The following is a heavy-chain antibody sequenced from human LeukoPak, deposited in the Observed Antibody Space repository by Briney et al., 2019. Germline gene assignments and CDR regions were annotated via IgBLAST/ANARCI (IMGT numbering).Heavy chain of an antibody. CDR2: ISGGGGST. J-gene: IGHJ3*02. CDR1: GLTFDHYV. CDR3: ARWSPGGAHDAFDI. D-gene: IGHD5-24*01. Sequence: GGSLRLSCAASGLTFDHYVMHWVRQAPGKGLEWVSLISGGGGSTNYADSVKGRFTISRANAKNSLYLQMNSLRAEDTAVYYCARWSPGGAHDAFDIWGQGTMVTVSS. V-gene: IGHV3-43*02.